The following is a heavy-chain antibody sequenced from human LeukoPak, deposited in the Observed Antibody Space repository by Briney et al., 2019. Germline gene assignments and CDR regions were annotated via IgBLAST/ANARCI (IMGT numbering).Heavy chain of an antibody. J-gene: IGHJ4*02. Sequence: GGSLRLSCAASGFTFSSYGMHWVRQAPGKGLEWVAVIWYDGSNKYYADSVKGRFTISRDNSKNTLYLQMNSLRAEDTAVYYCATTMQQLVPYFDYWGQGTLVTASS. CDR1: GFTFSSYG. CDR3: ATTMQQLVPYFDY. V-gene: IGHV3-33*01. D-gene: IGHD6-13*01. CDR2: IWYDGSNK.